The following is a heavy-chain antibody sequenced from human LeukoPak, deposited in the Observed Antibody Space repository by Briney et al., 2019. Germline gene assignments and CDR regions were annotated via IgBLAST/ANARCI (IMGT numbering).Heavy chain of an antibody. D-gene: IGHD3-16*01. CDR2: ISGSGDYT. J-gene: IGHJ6*03. CDR3: AKDGSWGDYYFYFYIDV. Sequence: GGSLRLSCEVSGFTFGNYAMSWVRQAPGKGLEWISGISGSGDYTYTADSLKGRFTISRDNSKNTLYIQMNSLRAEDTALYYCAKDGSWGDYYFYFYIDVWGKGTTVTVSS. V-gene: IGHV3-23*01. CDR1: GFTFGNYA.